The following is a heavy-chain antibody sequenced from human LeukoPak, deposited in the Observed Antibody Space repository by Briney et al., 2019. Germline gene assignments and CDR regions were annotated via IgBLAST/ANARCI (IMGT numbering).Heavy chain of an antibody. Sequence: SVKVSCKASGGTFGSYAISWVRRAPGQGLEWMGGIIPIFGTANYAQKFQGRVTITADESTSTAYMELSSLRSEDTAVYYCARDGDYGGNLPFDYWGQGTLVTVSS. D-gene: IGHD4-23*01. CDR1: GGTFGSYA. CDR3: ARDGDYGGNLPFDY. J-gene: IGHJ4*02. CDR2: IIPIFGTA. V-gene: IGHV1-69*13.